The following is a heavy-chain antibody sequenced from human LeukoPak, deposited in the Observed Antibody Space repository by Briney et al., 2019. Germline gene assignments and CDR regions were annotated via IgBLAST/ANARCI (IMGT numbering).Heavy chain of an antibody. J-gene: IGHJ4*02. D-gene: IGHD2/OR15-2a*01. Sequence: GGSLRLSCAASGFTFSSYEMNWVRQAPGKGLEWVSYISSSGSTIYYADSVKGRFTISRDNSKNTLYLQMNSLRPEDTAVYFCAKDRAQIATYYFDIWGQGTLVTVSS. CDR3: AKDRAQIATYYFDI. CDR2: ISSSGSTI. V-gene: IGHV3-48*03. CDR1: GFTFSSYE.